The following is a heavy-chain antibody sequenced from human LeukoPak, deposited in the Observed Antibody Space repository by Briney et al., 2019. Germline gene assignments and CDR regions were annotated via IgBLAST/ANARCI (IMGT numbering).Heavy chain of an antibody. J-gene: IGHJ5*02. Sequence: KPSETLSLTCAVYGGSFSGYYWSWIRQPPGKGLEWIGEINHSGSTNYNPSLKSRVTISVDTSKNQFSLKLSSVTAADTAVYYCARGRITMIVVVANWFDPWGQGTLVTVSS. CDR3: ARGRITMIVVVANWFDP. CDR1: GGSFSGYY. D-gene: IGHD3-22*01. CDR2: INHSGST. V-gene: IGHV4-34*01.